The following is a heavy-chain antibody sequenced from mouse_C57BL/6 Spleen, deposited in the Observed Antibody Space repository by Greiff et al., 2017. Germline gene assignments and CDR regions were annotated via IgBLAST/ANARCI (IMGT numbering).Heavy chain of an antibody. V-gene: IGHV2-2*01. J-gene: IGHJ4*01. CDR1: GFSLTSYG. CDR3: AKKLDDYGNAMDY. CDR2: IWSGGST. Sequence: VQLQQSGPGLVQPSQSLSITCTVSGFSLTSYGVHWVRQSPGKGLEWLGVIWSGGSTDTNAAFISRLSSSKDKSKSHVFFIMNSLQADDTAIYYGAKKLDDYGNAMDYWGQGTSVTVSS. D-gene: IGHD2-4*01.